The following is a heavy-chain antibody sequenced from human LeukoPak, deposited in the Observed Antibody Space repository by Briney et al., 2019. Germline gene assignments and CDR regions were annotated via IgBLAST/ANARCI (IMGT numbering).Heavy chain of an antibody. J-gene: IGHJ6*02. Sequence: SETLSLTCTVSGGSIRSSYYYWGWIRQPPGKGLEWIGSIYDSGSTYYNPSLKSRVTISVDTSKNQFSLKLSSVTAADTAVYYCARGRRKPRIAARPRPQNYYYGMDVWGQGTTVTVSS. V-gene: IGHV4-39*01. CDR1: GGSIRSSYYY. CDR2: IYDSGST. D-gene: IGHD6-6*01. CDR3: ARGRRKPRIAARPRPQNYYYGMDV.